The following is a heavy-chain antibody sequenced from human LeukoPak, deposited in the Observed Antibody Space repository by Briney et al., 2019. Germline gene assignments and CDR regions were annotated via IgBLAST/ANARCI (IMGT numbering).Heavy chain of an antibody. CDR1: GGFFSGYY. V-gene: IGHV4-34*01. CDR2: INHSGST. D-gene: IGHD6-19*01. J-gene: IGHJ6*02. CDR3: ARFEAVYYYGMDV. Sequence: SETLSLTCAVYGGFFSGYYWSWIRQPPGKGLEWIGEINHSGSTNYNPSLKSRVTISVDTSKNQFSLKLSSVTAADTAVYYCARFEAVYYYGMDVWGQGTTATVSS.